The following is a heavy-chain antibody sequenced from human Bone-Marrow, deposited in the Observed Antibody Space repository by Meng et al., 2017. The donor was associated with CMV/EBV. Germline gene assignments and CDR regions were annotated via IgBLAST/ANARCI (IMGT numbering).Heavy chain of an antibody. D-gene: IGHD2-2*01. CDR2: ISSSGSII. Sequence: GESLKISCAASGFTFSSYEMNWVRQAPGKGLEWVSYISSSGSIIYYVDSVKGRFTISRDNAKNSLYLQMNSLRAEDTAVYYCASEIYCSSTSCLDYWGQGTLVIVPS. J-gene: IGHJ4*02. V-gene: IGHV3-48*03. CDR1: GFTFSSYE. CDR3: ASEIYCSSTSCLDY.